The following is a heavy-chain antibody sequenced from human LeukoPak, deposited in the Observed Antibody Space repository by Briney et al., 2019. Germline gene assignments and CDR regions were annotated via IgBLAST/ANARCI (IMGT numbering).Heavy chain of an antibody. D-gene: IGHD4-17*01. Sequence: SEILSLTCAVYGGSFSGYYWSWIRQPPGKGLEWIGEINHSGSTNYNPSLKSRVTISVDTSKNQFSLKLSSVTAADTAVYYCARFPTTVTTDYYYGMDVWGQGTTVTVSS. CDR1: GGSFSGYY. V-gene: IGHV4-34*01. CDR2: INHSGST. CDR3: ARFPTTVTTDYYYGMDV. J-gene: IGHJ6*02.